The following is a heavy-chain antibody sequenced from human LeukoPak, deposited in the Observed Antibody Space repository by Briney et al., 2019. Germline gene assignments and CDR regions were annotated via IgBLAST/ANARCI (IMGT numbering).Heavy chain of an antibody. CDR1: GFTFSSYG. CDR3: ASGYDSSGYYYYGMDV. CDR2: ISYDGSNK. V-gene: IGHV3-30*03. J-gene: IGHJ6*01. Sequence: GGSLRLSCAASGFTFSSYGMHWVRQAPGKGLEWVAVISYDGSNKYYADSVKGRFTISRDNYKNTLYLQMNSLRDEDTAVYYCASGYDSSGYYYYGMDVWGKGPRSPSPQ. D-gene: IGHD3-22*01.